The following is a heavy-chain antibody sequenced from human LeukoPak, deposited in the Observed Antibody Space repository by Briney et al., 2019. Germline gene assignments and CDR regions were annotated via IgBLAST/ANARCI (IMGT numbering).Heavy chain of an antibody. J-gene: IGHJ4*02. D-gene: IGHD3-10*01. CDR1: GFTLSSYA. Sequence: PGGSLRLSCAASGFTLSSYAMHWVRQAPGKGLEWVAVISYDGSNKYYADSVKGRFTISRDNSKNTLYLQMNSLRAEDTAVYYCARDGYYYGSGSYSPLDYWGQGTLVTVSS. CDR2: ISYDGSNK. CDR3: ARDGYYYGSGSYSPLDY. V-gene: IGHV3-30*01.